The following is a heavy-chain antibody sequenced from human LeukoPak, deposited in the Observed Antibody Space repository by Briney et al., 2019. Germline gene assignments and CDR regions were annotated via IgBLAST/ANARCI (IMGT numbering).Heavy chain of an antibody. Sequence: ASVKVSCKASGYTFTGYYMHWVRQAPGQGLEWMGWINPNSGGTNYAQKFQGRVTMTRDTSISTAYMELSRLRSDDTAVYYCARDGDYYDSSGESWFDPWGQGTLVTVSS. D-gene: IGHD3-22*01. CDR2: INPNSGGT. CDR1: GYTFTGYY. V-gene: IGHV1-2*02. J-gene: IGHJ5*02. CDR3: ARDGDYYDSSGESWFDP.